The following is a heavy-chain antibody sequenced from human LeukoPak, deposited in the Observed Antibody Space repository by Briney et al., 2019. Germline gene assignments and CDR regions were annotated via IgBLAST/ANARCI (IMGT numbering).Heavy chain of an antibody. Sequence: PGGSLRLSCAASGFTLRTYSMNWVRQAPGKGLEWVSYISSSSSSIFYADSVKGRFTISRDNAKNSLYLQMNSLRDEDTAVYYCARESRESCAALDIWGQGTMVTVSS. CDR2: ISSSSSSI. CDR1: GFTLRTYS. CDR3: ARESRESCAALDI. J-gene: IGHJ3*02. V-gene: IGHV3-48*02.